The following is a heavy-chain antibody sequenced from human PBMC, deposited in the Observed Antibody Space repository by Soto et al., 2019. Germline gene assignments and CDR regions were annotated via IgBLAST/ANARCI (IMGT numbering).Heavy chain of an antibody. Sequence: GGSLRLSCAASGLTLSRHAMTWARQAPGKGLEWVATLNPSGSSTHYADSVKGRFTIPRDNSRNTVDLQMNNLRAEDTALYYCVSWVSAHFDYRGQGTLATVSS. V-gene: IGHV3-23*01. CDR3: VSWVSAHFDY. CDR1: GLTLSRHA. D-gene: IGHD2-8*01. J-gene: IGHJ4*02. CDR2: LNPSGSST.